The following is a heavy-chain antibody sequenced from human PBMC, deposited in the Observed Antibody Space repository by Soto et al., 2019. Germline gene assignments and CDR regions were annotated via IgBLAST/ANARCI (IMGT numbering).Heavy chain of an antibody. V-gene: IGHV3-48*02. J-gene: IGHJ6*02. Sequence: PGGSLRLSCEVSGFTLSTYSMNWVRQAPGKGLEWVSFITSGGSTTYYADSVKGRFTVSRDNVKNSLFLQMNSLRDEDTVVYYCARVAIASGGVIAVTYALDVWGQGTTVTVSS. CDR1: GFTLSTYS. D-gene: IGHD3-16*02. CDR3: ARVAIASGGVIAVTYALDV. CDR2: ITSGGSTT.